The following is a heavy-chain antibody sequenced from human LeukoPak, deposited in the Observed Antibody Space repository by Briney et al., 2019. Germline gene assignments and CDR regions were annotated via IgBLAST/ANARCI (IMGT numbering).Heavy chain of an antibody. D-gene: IGHD6-13*01. J-gene: IGHJ5*02. Sequence: SETLSLTCAVSGGSISSYYWSWIRQPPGKGLEWIGYIYYSGSTNYNPSLKSLVTISVDTSKNQFSLKLSSVTAADTAVYYCARLAAAVLWFDPWGQGTLVTVSS. CDR2: IYYSGST. CDR1: GGSISSYY. V-gene: IGHV4-59*08. CDR3: ARLAAAVLWFDP.